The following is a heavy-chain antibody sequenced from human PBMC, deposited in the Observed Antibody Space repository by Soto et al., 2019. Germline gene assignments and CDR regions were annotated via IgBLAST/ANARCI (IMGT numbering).Heavy chain of an antibody. D-gene: IGHD6-13*01. Sequence: EVQLVESGGGLVQPGGSLRLSCAVSGFTFSSYYMQWVRQGPGKGLVYVARIDFDGRSTVHADSVKGRFTISRDNAKNTLYLLMNSLGVEATGVYYCARGGSTSWLRALDLWGQGTLVTVSS. V-gene: IGHV3-74*01. CDR1: GFTFSSYY. CDR2: IDFDGRST. CDR3: ARGGSTSWLRALDL. J-gene: IGHJ5*02.